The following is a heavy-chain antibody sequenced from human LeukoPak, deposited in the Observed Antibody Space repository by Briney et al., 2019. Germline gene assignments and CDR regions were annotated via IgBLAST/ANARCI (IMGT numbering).Heavy chain of an antibody. CDR3: ARGSGNYWFDP. Sequence: ASVKVSRKASGYTFTAYYMHWVRQAPGQGLEWMGWINPNSGDTNYAQKFQGRVTMTRDTSISTAYMEMSRLRSDDTAVYYCARGSGNYWFDPWGQGTLVTVSS. CDR1: GYTFTAYY. D-gene: IGHD1-26*01. V-gene: IGHV1-2*02. J-gene: IGHJ5*02. CDR2: INPNSGDT.